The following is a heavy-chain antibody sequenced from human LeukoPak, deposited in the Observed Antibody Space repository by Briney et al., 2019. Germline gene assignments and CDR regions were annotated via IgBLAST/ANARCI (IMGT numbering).Heavy chain of an antibody. CDR3: ARGTKYSSGWYWFDT. D-gene: IGHD6-19*01. Sequence: GASVKVSCKASGYTFSSYDINWVRQATGQGLEWMGWMNPNSGNTGFAQKFQGRVTVTRNTSITTAYMDLSSLRSDDTAVYYCARGTKYSSGWYWFDTWGQGTLVTVSS. CDR2: MNPNSGNT. CDR1: GYTFSSYD. V-gene: IGHV1-8*01. J-gene: IGHJ5*02.